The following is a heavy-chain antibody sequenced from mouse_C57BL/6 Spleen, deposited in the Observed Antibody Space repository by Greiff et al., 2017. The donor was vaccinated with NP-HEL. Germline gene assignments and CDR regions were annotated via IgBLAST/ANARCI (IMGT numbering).Heavy chain of an antibody. CDR3: ARIITTVVATGDY. CDR2: IRNKANGYTT. D-gene: IGHD1-1*01. Sequence: EVQGVESGGGLVQPGGSLSLSCAASGFTFTDYYMSWVRQPPGKALEWLGFIRNKANGYTTEYSASVKGRFTISRDNSQSILYLQMNALRAEDSATYYCARIITTVVATGDYWGQGTSVTVSS. V-gene: IGHV7-3*01. J-gene: IGHJ4*01. CDR1: GFTFTDYY.